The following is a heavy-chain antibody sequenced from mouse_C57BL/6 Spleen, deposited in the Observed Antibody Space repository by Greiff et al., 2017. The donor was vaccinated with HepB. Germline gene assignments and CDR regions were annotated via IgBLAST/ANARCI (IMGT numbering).Heavy chain of an antibody. CDR3: ARNDGYLRERLIDY. CDR1: GYTFTDYY. D-gene: IGHD2-3*01. Sequence: EVQLQQSGPELVKPGASVKISCKASGYTFTDYYMNWVKQSHGKSLEWIGDINPNNGGTSYNQKFKGKATLTVDKSSSTAYMELRSLTSEDSAVYYCARNDGYLRERLIDYWGQGTTLTVSS. V-gene: IGHV1-26*01. J-gene: IGHJ2*01. CDR2: INPNNGGT.